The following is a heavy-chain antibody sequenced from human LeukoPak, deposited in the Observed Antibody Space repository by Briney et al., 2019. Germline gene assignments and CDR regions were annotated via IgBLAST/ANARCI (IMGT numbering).Heavy chain of an antibody. CDR3: ARGIYCTNGVCYVFDY. V-gene: IGHV4-61*02. J-gene: IGHJ4*02. CDR2: IYTSGST. Sequence: SQTLSLTCTVSGGSISSGSYYWSWIRQPAGKGLEWIGRIYTSGSTNYNPSLKSRVTISVDTSKNQFSLKLSSVTAADTAVYYCARGIYCTNGVCYVFDYWGQETLVTVSS. CDR1: GGSISSGSYY. D-gene: IGHD2-8*01.